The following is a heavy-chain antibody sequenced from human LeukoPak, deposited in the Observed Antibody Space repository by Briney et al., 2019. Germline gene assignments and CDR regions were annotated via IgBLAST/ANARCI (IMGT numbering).Heavy chain of an antibody. J-gene: IGHJ4*02. CDR3: AREFAYDSSDYYYFDY. CDR2: IYYSGST. CDR1: GGSISSGGYY. D-gene: IGHD3-22*01. V-gene: IGHV4-31*03. Sequence: SQTLSLTCTVSGGSISSGGYYWSWIRQHPGKGLMGIGYIYYSGSTYYNPTLKSRVTISVDTSKTQFSLTLSSVTAADTAVYYCAREFAYDSSDYYYFDYWGQGTLVTVSS.